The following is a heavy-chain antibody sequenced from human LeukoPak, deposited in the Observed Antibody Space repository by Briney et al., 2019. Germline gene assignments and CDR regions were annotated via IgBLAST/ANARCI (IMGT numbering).Heavy chain of an antibody. CDR2: VYHSGTT. CDR3: ARELQPYLDS. J-gene: IGHJ4*02. V-gene: IGHV4-38-2*02. Sequence: SETLSLTCTVSGYSITSGYFWGWIRQPPGKGLEWIGSVYHSGTTYYNPSLKSRVTISVDTSKNQFSLNLHSVTATDTAVYYCARELQPYLDSWGQGTLVTVSS. CDR1: GYSITSGYF.